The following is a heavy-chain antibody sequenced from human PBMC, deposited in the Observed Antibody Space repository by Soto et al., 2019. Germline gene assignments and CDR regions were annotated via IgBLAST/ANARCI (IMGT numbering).Heavy chain of an antibody. V-gene: IGHV1-69*06. CDR2: IVPMFGTS. CDR3: NRGSEYDFWSGYL. CDR1: GGTSTRYA. J-gene: IGHJ4*02. Sequence: QERLVQSGAEVRKPGSSVKVSCKVTGGTSTRYAINWVRQAPGQGLEGRGGIVPMFGTSKYAQKSQARVTITADTSTNIAYMELRSLRSEDTAVYYCNRGSEYDFWSGYLWGQGTLVSVSS. D-gene: IGHD3-3*01.